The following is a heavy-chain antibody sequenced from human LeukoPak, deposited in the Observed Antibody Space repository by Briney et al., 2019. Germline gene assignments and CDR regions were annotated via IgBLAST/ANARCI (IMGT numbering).Heavy chain of an antibody. Sequence: GGSLRLSCAASGFTFSSYAMNWVRQAPGKGLEWVSSISNSDGSTYCADFVKGRFTISRDNSKNTLHLQMNSLRAEDTAVYYCAKSLGVGGYTRYKGFDQWGQGTLVTVSS. CDR2: ISNSDGST. D-gene: IGHD5-24*01. CDR3: AKSLGVGGYTRYKGFDQ. V-gene: IGHV3-23*01. J-gene: IGHJ4*02. CDR1: GFTFSSYA.